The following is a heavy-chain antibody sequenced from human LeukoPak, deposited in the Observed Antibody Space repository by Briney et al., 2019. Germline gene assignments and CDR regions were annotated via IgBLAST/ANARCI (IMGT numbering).Heavy chain of an antibody. Sequence: GGSLRLSCAASGFTFSSYSMNWVRQAPGKGLEWVAFIRYDGTNKYYADSVKGRFTISRDNSKNTLYLQMNSLRAEDTAVYYCAKDMWLGLTGGRCCGLWGQGTLVTVSS. V-gene: IGHV3-30*02. D-gene: IGHD2-15*01. CDR2: IRYDGTNK. CDR3: AKDMWLGLTGGRCCGL. CDR1: GFTFSSYS. J-gene: IGHJ4*02.